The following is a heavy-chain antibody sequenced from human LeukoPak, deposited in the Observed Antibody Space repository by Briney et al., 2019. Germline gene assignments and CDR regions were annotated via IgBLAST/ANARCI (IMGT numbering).Heavy chain of an antibody. CDR2: IYYSGST. J-gene: IGHJ4*02. CDR3: ARARGGTMVRGVISR. CDR1: GGSISSSSYY. D-gene: IGHD3-10*01. Sequence: PSETLSLTCTVSGGSISSSSYYWGWIRQPPGKGLEWIGSIYYSGSTYYNPSLKSRVTISVDTSKNQFSLKLSSVTAADTAVYYCARARGGTMVRGVISRWGQGTLVTVSS. V-gene: IGHV4-39*07.